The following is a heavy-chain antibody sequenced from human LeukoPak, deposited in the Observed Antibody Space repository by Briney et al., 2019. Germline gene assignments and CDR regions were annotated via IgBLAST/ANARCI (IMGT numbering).Heavy chain of an antibody. V-gene: IGHV4-61*01. CDR1: GGSVSSGSYY. D-gene: IGHD2-15*01. Sequence: PSETLSLTCTVSGGSVSSGSYYWSWIRQPPGKGLEWIGYIYYSGSTNYNPSLKSRVTISVDTSKNQFSLKLSSVTAADTAVYYCAREEWVAATRVFDYWGQGTLVTVSS. CDR3: AREEWVAATRVFDY. CDR2: IYYSGST. J-gene: IGHJ4*02.